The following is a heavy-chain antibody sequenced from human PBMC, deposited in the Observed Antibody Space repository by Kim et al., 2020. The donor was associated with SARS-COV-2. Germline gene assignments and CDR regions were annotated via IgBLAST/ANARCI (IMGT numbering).Heavy chain of an antibody. Sequence: GGSLRLSCAASGFTFSNYAMNWVRQAPGKGLEWVSAITVAAGNTYYADSVKGRFTISRDNSKSTLSLQMSSLRAEDTAVYYCATAVSQTYYYGIYVWGQGTTVTVSS. V-gene: IGHV3-23*01. CDR3: ATAVSQTYYYGIYV. CDR2: ITVAAGNT. J-gene: IGHJ6*01. CDR1: GFTFSNYA. D-gene: IGHD2-8*01.